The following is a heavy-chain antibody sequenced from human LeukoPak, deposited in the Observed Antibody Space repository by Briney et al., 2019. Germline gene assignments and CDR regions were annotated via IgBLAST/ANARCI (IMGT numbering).Heavy chain of an antibody. CDR1: GGTFSSYA. D-gene: IGHD3-10*01. V-gene: IGHV1-69*05. Sequence: SVKVSCKASGGTFSSYAISWVRQAPGQGLEWMGGIIPIFGTANYAQKFQGRVTMTRNTSISTAYMELSSLRSEDTAVYYCAMGSGSPPNYYGMDVWGQGTTVTVSS. CDR2: IIPIFGTA. CDR3: AMGSGSPPNYYGMDV. J-gene: IGHJ6*02.